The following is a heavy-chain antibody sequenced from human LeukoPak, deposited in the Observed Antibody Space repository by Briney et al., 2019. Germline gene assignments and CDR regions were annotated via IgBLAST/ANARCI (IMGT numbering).Heavy chain of an antibody. V-gene: IGHV3-11*05. J-gene: IGHJ4*02. D-gene: IGHD6-13*01. CDR2: ISSSSSYT. CDR3: ARDFSSIAAAGTGGDY. CDR1: GFTFSDYY. Sequence: GGALRLSCAAYGFTFSDYYMSWIRQAPGKGLEWVSYISSSSSYTNYADSVKGRFTISRYNDKTSLYLQMNSLRADGTAVYYCARDFSSIAAAGTGGDYWGQGTLVTVSS.